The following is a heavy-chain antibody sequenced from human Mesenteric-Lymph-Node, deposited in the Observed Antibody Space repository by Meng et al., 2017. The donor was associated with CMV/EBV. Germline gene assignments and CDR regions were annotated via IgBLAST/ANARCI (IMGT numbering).Heavy chain of an antibody. CDR3: ARDFSCSSDNCYQGIDP. J-gene: IGHJ5*02. CDR2: IYYGGST. V-gene: IGHV4-61*01. D-gene: IGHD2-2*01. Sequence: SVSSSNYYWTWIRQPPGKGLEWIGYIYYGGSTNYNPSLKSRVTISVDTSKNQFSLKLSSVTAADTAMYFCARDFSCSSDNCYQGIDPWGQGTLVTVSS. CDR1: SVSSSNYY.